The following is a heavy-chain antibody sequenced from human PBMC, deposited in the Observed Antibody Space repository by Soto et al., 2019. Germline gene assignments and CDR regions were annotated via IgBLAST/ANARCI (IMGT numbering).Heavy chain of an antibody. CDR1: GFTFSSYG. J-gene: IGHJ4*02. V-gene: IGHV3-33*01. Sequence: PGGSLRLSCAASGFTFSSYGMHWVRQAPGKGLEWVAVIWYDGSNKYYADSVKGRFTISRDNSKNTLYLQMNSPRAEDTAVYYCARSGNALIAAAGYWGQGTLVTVSS. D-gene: IGHD6-13*01. CDR2: IWYDGSNK. CDR3: ARSGNALIAAAGY.